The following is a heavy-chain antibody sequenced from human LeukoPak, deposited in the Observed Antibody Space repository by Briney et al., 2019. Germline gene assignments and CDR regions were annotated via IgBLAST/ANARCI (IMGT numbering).Heavy chain of an antibody. V-gene: IGHV3-48*04. J-gene: IGHJ4*02. D-gene: IGHD3-22*01. CDR2: ISSGGSTI. CDR3: VRERTNYYDSSGYY. Sequence: GGSLRLSCEAFGITFSTYSMNWVRQAPGKGLEWVSYISSGGSTIYYADSVKGRFTISRDDAKNSLYLEMNSLRAEDTAVYYCVRERTNYYDSSGYYWGQGTLVTVSS. CDR1: GITFSTYS.